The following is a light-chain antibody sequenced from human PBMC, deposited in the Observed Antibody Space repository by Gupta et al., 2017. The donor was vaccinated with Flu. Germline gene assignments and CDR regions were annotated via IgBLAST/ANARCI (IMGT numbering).Light chain of an antibody. J-gene: IGKJ2*01. CDR3: QQLYGYPPT. CDR1: QGISSR. Sequence: PSFLSASVRDRVTITCRASQGISSRLAWYQQKPGRAPKLLIYAASTLQSGVPSRFSGSGSGTEFTLTISSLQPEDFATYYCQQLYGYPPTFGQGTKLEIK. V-gene: IGKV1-9*01. CDR2: AAS.